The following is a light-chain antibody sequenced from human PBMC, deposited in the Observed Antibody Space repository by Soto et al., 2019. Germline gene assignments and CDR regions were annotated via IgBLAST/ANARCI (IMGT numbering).Light chain of an antibody. CDR1: QSIITY. J-gene: IGKJ5*01. V-gene: IGKV1-39*01. CDR3: QQSYSTHIT. CDR2: GAS. Sequence: DIQMTQSPSSLSASVGDRVTITCRASQSIITYLNWYQQKPGKAPNLLIYGASSLQGGVPSRFTGSGSGTDFTLSISSLHPEDFATYFCQQSYSTHITFGQGTRLEIK.